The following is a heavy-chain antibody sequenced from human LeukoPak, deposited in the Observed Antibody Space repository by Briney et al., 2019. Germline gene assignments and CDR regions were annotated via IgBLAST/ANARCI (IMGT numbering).Heavy chain of an antibody. CDR2: INHSGST. J-gene: IGHJ4*02. D-gene: IGHD3-10*02. Sequence: SETLSLTCAVYGGSFSGYYWSWIRQPPGKGLEWIGEINHSGSTNYNPSLKSRVAISVDTSKNQFSLKLSPVTAADTAVYYCARSTGSTMFIDYWGQGTLVTVSS. CDR3: ARSTGSTMFIDY. CDR1: GGSFSGYY. V-gene: IGHV4-34*01.